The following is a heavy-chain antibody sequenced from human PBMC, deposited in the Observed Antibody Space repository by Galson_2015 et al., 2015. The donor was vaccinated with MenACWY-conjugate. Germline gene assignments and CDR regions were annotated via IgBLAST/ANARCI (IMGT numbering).Heavy chain of an antibody. J-gene: IGHJ2*01. CDR3: AREAEAMGGWFFDR. D-gene: IGHD6-25*01. CDR1: GFSFSTKW. V-gene: IGHV3-74*03. Sequence: SLRLSCAASGFSFSTKWMHWVRQAPGKGPEWVSRITKDATGRMYAESVKGRFTISRDNAKNALFLQMNSLRVDDTAVYYCAREAEAMGGWFFDRGGRGTLVTVSA. CDR2: ITKDATGR.